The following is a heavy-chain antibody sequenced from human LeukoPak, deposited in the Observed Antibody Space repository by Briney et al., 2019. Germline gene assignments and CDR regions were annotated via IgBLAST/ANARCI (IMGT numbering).Heavy chain of an antibody. CDR2: IYYSGST. D-gene: IGHD4-17*01. V-gene: IGHV4-59*01. CDR1: GGSISSYY. CDR3: ASFISVGDYIGWFDP. J-gene: IGHJ5*02. Sequence: SETLSLTCTVSGGSISSYYWSWIRQPPGRGLEWIGCIYYSGSTNYNPSLKSRVTISVDTSKNQFSLKLSSVTAADTAVYYCASFISVGDYIGWFDPWGQGTLVTVSS.